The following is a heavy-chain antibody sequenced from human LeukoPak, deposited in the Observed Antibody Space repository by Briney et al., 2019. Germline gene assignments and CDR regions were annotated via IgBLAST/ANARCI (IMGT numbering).Heavy chain of an antibody. V-gene: IGHV3-23*01. J-gene: IGHJ4*02. CDR3: AKDQYSGGPYYFDN. D-gene: IGHD1-26*01. CDR2: ISGSGGST. Sequence: GGSLRLSCAASGLTFSSYAMSWVRHAPGKGLEWVSGISGSGGSTYYADSVKGRFTISRDNPKNTLYLQMNSLRAEDTAVYYCAKDQYSGGPYYFDNWGQGTLVTVSS. CDR1: GLTFSSYA.